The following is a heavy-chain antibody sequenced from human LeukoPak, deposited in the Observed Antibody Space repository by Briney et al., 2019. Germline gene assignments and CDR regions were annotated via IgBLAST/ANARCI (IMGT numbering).Heavy chain of an antibody. D-gene: IGHD3-16*01. V-gene: IGHV3-21*01. CDR2: ISSSSSYI. J-gene: IGHJ4*02. Sequence: GGSLRLSCAASGFTFSSYSMNWVRQAPGKGLEWVSSISSSSSYIYYADSVKGRFTIPRDNAKNSLYLQMNSLRAEDTAVYYCARAGSPLYVWGSYLDYWGQGTLVTVSS. CDR3: ARAGSPLYVWGSYLDY. CDR1: GFTFSSYS.